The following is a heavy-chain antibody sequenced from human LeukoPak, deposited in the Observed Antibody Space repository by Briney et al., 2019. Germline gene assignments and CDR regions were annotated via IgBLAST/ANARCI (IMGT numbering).Heavy chain of an antibody. J-gene: IGHJ4*02. CDR3: AKKEGVSTTSFDY. Sequence: GGSLRLSCVASGFTFSSYTMTWVRQAPGKGLEWVSTISGSVDRTYYADSVKGRFTISRDNSKNTLYLQMKSLRAEDTAVYYCAKKEGVSTTSFDYWGQGTLVTVSS. CDR1: GFTFSSYT. CDR2: ISGSVDRT. D-gene: IGHD1-1*01. V-gene: IGHV3-23*01.